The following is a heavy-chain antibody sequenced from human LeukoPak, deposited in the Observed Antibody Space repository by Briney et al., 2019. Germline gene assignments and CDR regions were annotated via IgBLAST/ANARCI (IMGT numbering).Heavy chain of an antibody. Sequence: PSETLSLTCTVSGGSVSSGSYYWSWIRQPPGKGLEWIGYIYYSGSTNYNPSLKSRVTISVDTSKNQFSLKLSPVTAADTAVYYCARGRRSPDAFDIWGQGTMVTVSS. CDR3: ARGRRSPDAFDI. CDR2: IYYSGST. V-gene: IGHV4-61*01. J-gene: IGHJ3*02. CDR1: GGSVSSGSYY.